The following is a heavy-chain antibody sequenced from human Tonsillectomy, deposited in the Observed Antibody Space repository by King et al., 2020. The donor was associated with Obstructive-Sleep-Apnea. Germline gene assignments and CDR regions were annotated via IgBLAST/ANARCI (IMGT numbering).Heavy chain of an antibody. V-gene: IGHV3-74*01. D-gene: IGHD5-12*01. CDR3: ARENYDDYVDY. Sequence: VLLVESGGGLFQPWGSLRLSCSASGFRFSSYWMHWVRQPPGTGLVLCSRINRYGSSTSYADSVKGRFTISRDNAKNKLYLQMNSLRAEDTAVYYCARENYDDYVDYWGQGTLVTVSS. CDR2: INRYGSST. J-gene: IGHJ4*02. CDR1: GFRFSSYW.